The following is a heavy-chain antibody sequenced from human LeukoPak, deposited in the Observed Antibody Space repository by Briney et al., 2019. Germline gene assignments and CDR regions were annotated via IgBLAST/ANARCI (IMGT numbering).Heavy chain of an antibody. CDR2: IYSGGST. D-gene: IGHD3-10*01. Sequence: PGGSLRLSCAASGFTVSSNYMSWVRQVPGKGLEWVSVIYSGGSTYYADSVKGRFTISRDNSKNTLYLQMNSLRAEDTAVYYCASGSGSYRTPYYYMDVWGTGTTVTVSS. CDR1: GFTVSSNY. CDR3: ASGSGSYRTPYYYMDV. V-gene: IGHV3-53*01. J-gene: IGHJ6*03.